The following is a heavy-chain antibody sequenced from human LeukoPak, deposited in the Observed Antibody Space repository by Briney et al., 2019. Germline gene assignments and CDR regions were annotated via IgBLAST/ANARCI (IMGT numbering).Heavy chain of an antibody. J-gene: IGHJ4*02. CDR3: ARPPSRGYSSSFEY. Sequence: GESLKISCQGSGYSFPTYWIAWVRQMPGKGLEWMGIIYPDETNIRYSPSFQGQVTISADKSISTAYLQWSSLKASDTAMYYCARPPSRGYSSSFEYWGQGTLVTVSS. D-gene: IGHD2-2*03. CDR1: GYSFPTYW. CDR2: IYPDETNI. V-gene: IGHV5-51*01.